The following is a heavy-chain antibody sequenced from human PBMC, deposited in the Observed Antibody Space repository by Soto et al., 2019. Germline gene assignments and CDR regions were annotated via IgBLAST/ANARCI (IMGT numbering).Heavy chain of an antibody. CDR1: GYSFSSYW. CDR3: ARQIVGATSYYYYGMDV. CDR2: IYPGDSDT. V-gene: IGHV5-51*01. D-gene: IGHD1-26*01. Sequence: GESLKISCKGSGYSFSSYWIGWVRQMPGKSLEWMGIIYPGDSDTRYSPSFQGQVTISADKSISTAYLQWSSLKASDTAMYYCARQIVGATSYYYYGMDVWGQGTTVTVSS. J-gene: IGHJ6*02.